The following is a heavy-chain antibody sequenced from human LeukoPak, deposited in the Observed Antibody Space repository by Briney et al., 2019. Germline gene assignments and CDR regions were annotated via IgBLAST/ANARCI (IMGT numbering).Heavy chain of an antibody. V-gene: IGHV1-8*01. D-gene: IGHD6-19*01. Sequence: ASVKVSCKTSGYPFTSFDIHWVRQAAGHGLEWMSWMNPNSEKRGYAQKFQGRVTMTTDTSIDTAYMELSSLTFDDTAIYYCARGRGWGILDSWGQGNLVTVSS. CDR3: ARGRGWGILDS. CDR2: MNPNSEKR. J-gene: IGHJ4*02. CDR1: GYPFTSFD.